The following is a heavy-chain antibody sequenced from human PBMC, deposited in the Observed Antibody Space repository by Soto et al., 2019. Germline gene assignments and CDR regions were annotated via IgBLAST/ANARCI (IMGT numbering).Heavy chain of an antibody. D-gene: IGHD3-3*01. CDR2: ISGSGGST. J-gene: IGHJ6*03. Sequence: EVQLLESGGGLVQPGGSLRLSCAASGFTFSSSAMSWVRQAPGQGLEWVSAISGSGGSTYYADSVKGRFTISRDNSKNTLYLQRNSMTAEDTAVYYCAKDPDLGGYYYYYYMDVWGKGTTVTVSS. CDR1: GFTFSSSA. V-gene: IGHV3-23*01. CDR3: AKDPDLGGYYYYYYMDV.